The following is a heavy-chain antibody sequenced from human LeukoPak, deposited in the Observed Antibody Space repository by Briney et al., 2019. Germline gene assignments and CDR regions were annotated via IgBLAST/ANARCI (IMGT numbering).Heavy chain of an antibody. V-gene: IGHV1-69*05. D-gene: IGHD3-22*01. J-gene: IGHJ4*02. CDR1: GYTLTELS. CDR3: ARPSVSGYYYSFDY. CDR2: IIPIFGTA. Sequence: ASVKVSCKVSGYTLTELSMHWVRQAPGQGLEWMGGIIPIFGTANYAQKFQGRVTTTTDESTSTAYMELSSLRSEDTAVYYCARPSVSGYYYSFDYWGQGTLVTVSS.